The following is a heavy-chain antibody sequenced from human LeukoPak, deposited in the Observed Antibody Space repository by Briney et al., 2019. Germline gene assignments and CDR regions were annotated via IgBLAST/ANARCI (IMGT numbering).Heavy chain of an antibody. CDR1: GGTFSSYA. CDR3: AGSVVVVGTSAFDI. Sequence: SVKVSCKASGGTFSSYAISWVRQAPGQGLEWMGRIIPILGIANYAQKFQGRVTITADKSTSTAYMELSSLRSEDRAVYYCAGSVVVVGTSAFDIWGQGTMVTVSS. D-gene: IGHD2-15*01. J-gene: IGHJ3*02. V-gene: IGHV1-69*04. CDR2: IIPILGIA.